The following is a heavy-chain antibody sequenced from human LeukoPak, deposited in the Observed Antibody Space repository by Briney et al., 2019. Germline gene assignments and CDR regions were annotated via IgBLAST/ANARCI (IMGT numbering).Heavy chain of an antibody. CDR3: ARGLLVGRWLPIGLDY. V-gene: IGHV4-34*01. CDR2: INHSGST. Sequence: SETLSLTCAVYGGSFSGYYWSWIRQPPGKGLEWIGEINHSGSTYYNPSLKSRVTISVDTSKNQFSLKLSSVTAADTAVYYCARGLLVGRWLPIGLDYWGQGTLVAVSS. CDR1: GGSFSGYY. J-gene: IGHJ4*02. D-gene: IGHD5-24*01.